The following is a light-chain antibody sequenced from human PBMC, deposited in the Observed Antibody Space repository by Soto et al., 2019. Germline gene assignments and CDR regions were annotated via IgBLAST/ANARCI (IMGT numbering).Light chain of an antibody. V-gene: IGKV3-20*01. CDR3: QQYVSSPPLT. Sequence: EFVLTQSPGKLSLSPGERATLSCRASQSISRSFLAWYQQKPGQAPRLLIYGASSRGTGIPDRFSGSGSGTDFTLTISRLEPEDFAVYYCQQYVSSPPLTFGGGTKVEIK. CDR2: GAS. CDR1: QSISRSF. J-gene: IGKJ4*01.